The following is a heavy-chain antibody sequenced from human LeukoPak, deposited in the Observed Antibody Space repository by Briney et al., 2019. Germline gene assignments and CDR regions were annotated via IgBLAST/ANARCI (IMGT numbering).Heavy chain of an antibody. CDR2: IDYSGTT. CDR1: GGSIRSYY. V-gene: IGHV4-59*01. Sequence: ETLSLTCSVSGGSIRSYYRTWMRQPPGKGLEWIGYIDYSGTTNYNPSLKSRVTISVDTSKNQFSLKLSSVTAADTAVYYCARDNALASGKYWFDPWGQGTLVTVSS. CDR3: ARDNALASGKYWFDP. D-gene: IGHD3-10*01. J-gene: IGHJ5*02.